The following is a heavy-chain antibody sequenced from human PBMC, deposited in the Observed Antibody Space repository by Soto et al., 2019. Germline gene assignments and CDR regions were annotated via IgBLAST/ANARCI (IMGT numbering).Heavy chain of an antibody. CDR3: ARVQARRYGSGYWFDP. CDR1: GDSISGYY. J-gene: IGHJ5*02. D-gene: IGHD3-10*01. Sequence: SETLSLTCTVSGDSISGYYWSWIRQPPGKGLEWIGEINHSGSTNYNPSLKSRVTISVDTSKNQFSLKLSSVTAADTAVYYCARVQARRYGSGYWFDPWGQGTLVTVSS. V-gene: IGHV4-34*01. CDR2: INHSGST.